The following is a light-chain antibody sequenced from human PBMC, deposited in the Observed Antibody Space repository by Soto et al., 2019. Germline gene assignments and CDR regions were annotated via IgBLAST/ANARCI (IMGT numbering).Light chain of an antibody. V-gene: IGLV2-11*01. CDR1: SSDVGGYNF. CDR3: CSYAGSYTGV. Sequence: QSVLTQPRSVSGSPGQSVTISCTGTSSDVGGYNFVSWYQQHPGKAPKLMIYDVSKRPSGVPDRFSGSKSGNTASLTISGLQAADEADYYCCSYAGSYTGVFGTGTKLTVL. J-gene: IGLJ1*01. CDR2: DVS.